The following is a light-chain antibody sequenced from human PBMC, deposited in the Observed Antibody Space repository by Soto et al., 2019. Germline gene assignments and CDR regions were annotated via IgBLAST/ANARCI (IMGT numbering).Light chain of an antibody. CDR3: QQYGNSPFT. CDR2: GT. J-gene: IGKJ3*01. Sequence: ENVLTQSPGTLSLSPGERAILSYRASQSLSNRQLAWYQQKPGQAPRLLFSGTTRAAGIPDRFSGSGSGTDFTLTISRLEPEDFAVYYCQQYGNSPFTFGPGTTVDFK. CDR1: QSLSNRQ. V-gene: IGKV3-20*01.